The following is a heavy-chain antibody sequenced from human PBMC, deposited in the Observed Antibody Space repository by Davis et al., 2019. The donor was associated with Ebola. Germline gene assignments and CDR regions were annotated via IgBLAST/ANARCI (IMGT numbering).Heavy chain of an antibody. CDR3: ARAVGVGSYYNY. CDR2: IYHSGST. D-gene: IGHD1-26*01. CDR1: GGSISSGGYS. V-gene: IGHV4-30-2*01. Sequence: SETLSLTCAVSGGSISSGGYSWSRIRQPPGKGLEWIGYIYHSGSTYYNPSLKSRVTISVDTSKNQFSLKLSSVTAADTAVYYCARAVGVGSYYNYWGQGTLVTVSS. J-gene: IGHJ4*02.